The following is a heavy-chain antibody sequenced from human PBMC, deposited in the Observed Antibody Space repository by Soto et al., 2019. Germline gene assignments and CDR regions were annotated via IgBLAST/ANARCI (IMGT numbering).Heavy chain of an antibody. Sequence: SETLSLTCTVSGGSISSGDYYWSWIRQPPGKGLEWIGVIYYSGITYYNPSLESRVIISVDTSKNQFSLKLSSVTAADTAVYYCARPLTPLRGTDAFDIWGQGTMVTVSS. CDR2: IYYSGIT. D-gene: IGHD1-1*01. CDR3: ARPLTPLRGTDAFDI. J-gene: IGHJ3*02. V-gene: IGHV4-30-4*01. CDR1: GGSISSGDYY.